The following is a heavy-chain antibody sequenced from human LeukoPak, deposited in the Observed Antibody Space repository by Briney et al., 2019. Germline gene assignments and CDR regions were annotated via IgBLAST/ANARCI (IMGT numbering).Heavy chain of an antibody. J-gene: IGHJ4*02. CDR3: AKDRVGWELLFDY. CDR2: ISYDGSNK. CDR1: GFTFSSYG. Sequence: PGRSLRLSCAASGFTFSSYGTHWVRQAPGKGLEWVAVISYDGSNKYYADSVKGRFTISRDNSKNTLYLQMNSLRAEDTAVYYRAKDRVGWELLFDYWGQGTLVTVSS. V-gene: IGHV3-30*18. D-gene: IGHD1-26*01.